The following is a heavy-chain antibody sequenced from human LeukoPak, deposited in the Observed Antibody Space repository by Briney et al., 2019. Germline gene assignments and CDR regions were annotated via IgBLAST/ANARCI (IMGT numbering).Heavy chain of an antibody. D-gene: IGHD1-26*01. CDR1: GFTFSSYW. Sequence: PGGSLRLSCAASGFTFSSYWMHWVRQAPGKGLVWVSRINSDGSSTSYADSVKGRFTIPRDNAKNTLYLQMNSLRAEDTAVYYCARDGGSYSFDYWGQGTLVTVSS. V-gene: IGHV3-74*01. J-gene: IGHJ4*02. CDR2: INSDGSST. CDR3: ARDGGSYSFDY.